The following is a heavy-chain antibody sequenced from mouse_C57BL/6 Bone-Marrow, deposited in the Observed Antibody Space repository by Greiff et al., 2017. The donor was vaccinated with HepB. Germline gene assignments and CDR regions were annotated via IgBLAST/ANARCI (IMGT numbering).Heavy chain of an antibody. D-gene: IGHD1-1*01. CDR2: IDPENGDT. CDR1: GFNIKDDY. J-gene: IGHJ3*01. CDR3: TTLLRSWFAY. Sequence: EVQLQQSGAELVRPGASVKLSCTASGFNIKDDYMHWVKQRPEQGLEWIGWIDPENGDTEYASKFQGKATRTADTSSNTAYLQLSSLTSEDTAVYYCTTLLRSWFAYWGQGTLVTVSA. V-gene: IGHV14-4*01.